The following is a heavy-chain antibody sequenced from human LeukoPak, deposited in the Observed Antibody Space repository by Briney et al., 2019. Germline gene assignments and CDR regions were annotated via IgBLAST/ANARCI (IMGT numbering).Heavy chain of an antibody. CDR2: IYYSGST. Sequence: PSETLSLTCTVSGGSISSGGYYWSWIRQHPGKGLEWIGYIYYSGSTNYNPSLKSRVTISVDTSKNQFSLKLSSVTAADTAVYYCARGDSKGQRITMIVVVRGWFDPWGQGTLVTVSS. CDR1: GGSISSGGYY. CDR3: ARGDSKGQRITMIVVVRGWFDP. V-gene: IGHV4-31*03. D-gene: IGHD3-22*01. J-gene: IGHJ5*02.